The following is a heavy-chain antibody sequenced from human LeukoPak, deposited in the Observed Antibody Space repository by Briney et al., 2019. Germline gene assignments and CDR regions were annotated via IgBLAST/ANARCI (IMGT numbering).Heavy chain of an antibody. CDR3: ARGRTAAGRGSYYYYYMDV. CDR2: MNPNSGNT. Sequence: ASVKVSCKASGYTFTSYDINWVRQATGQGLEWMGWMNPNSGNTGYAQKFQSRVTITRNTSISTAYMELSSLRSEDTAVYYCARGRTAAGRGSYYYYYMDVWGKGTTDTVSS. V-gene: IGHV1-8*03. J-gene: IGHJ6*03. D-gene: IGHD6-13*01. CDR1: GYTFTSYD.